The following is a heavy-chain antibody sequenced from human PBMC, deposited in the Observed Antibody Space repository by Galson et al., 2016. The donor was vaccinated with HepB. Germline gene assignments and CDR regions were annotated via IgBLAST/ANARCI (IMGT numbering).Heavy chain of an antibody. Sequence: SETLSLTCAVSGGPISSSKWWSWVRQPPGKGPEWIGEISLSGGTSYIPSLKSRVTISIDKSKNQISRKLNSVTAADTAIYYCASATMVRGVIPDYWGQGCLVTGSS. CDR2: ISLSGGT. J-gene: IGHJ4*02. V-gene: IGHV4-4*02. CDR3: ASATMVRGVIPDY. CDR1: GGPISSSKW. D-gene: IGHD3-10*01.